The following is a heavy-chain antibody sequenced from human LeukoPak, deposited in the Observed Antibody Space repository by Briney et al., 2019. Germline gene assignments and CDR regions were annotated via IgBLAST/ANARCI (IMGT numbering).Heavy chain of an antibody. Sequence: PGGSLRLSCAASGFTFSSYAMHWVRQAPGKGLEWVAVISYDGSNKYYADSVKGRFTISRDNSKNTLYLQMNSLRAEDTAVYYCARDSGSYYFTFDYWGQGTLVTVSS. CDR1: GFTFSSYA. J-gene: IGHJ4*02. CDR3: ARDSGSYYFTFDY. D-gene: IGHD1-26*01. V-gene: IGHV3-30-3*01. CDR2: ISYDGSNK.